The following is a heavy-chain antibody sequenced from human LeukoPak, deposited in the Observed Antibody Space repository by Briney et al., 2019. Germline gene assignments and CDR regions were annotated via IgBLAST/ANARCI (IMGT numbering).Heavy chain of an antibody. D-gene: IGHD6-13*01. CDR1: GGSISSSSYY. V-gene: IGHV4-39*07. J-gene: IGHJ4*02. CDR3: ARDRESLAAAGIFDY. Sequence: SETLSLTCTVSGGSISSSSYYWGWIRQPPGKGLEWIGSIYYSGSTYYNPSLKSRVTISVDTSKNQFSLKLSSVTAADTAVYYCARDRESLAAAGIFDYWGQGTLVTVSS. CDR2: IYYSGST.